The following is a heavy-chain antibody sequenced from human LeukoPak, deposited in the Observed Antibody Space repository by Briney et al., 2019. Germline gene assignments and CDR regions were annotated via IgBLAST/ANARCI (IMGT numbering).Heavy chain of an antibody. J-gene: IGHJ5*02. Sequence: GGSLRLSCAASGFTFSYYSMHWVRQAPGKGLEWVSFIRYDGSNKYYADSVKGRFTISRDNSKNTLYLQMNSLRAEDTAVYYCAAARFDPWGQGTLVTVSS. CDR1: GFTFSYYS. CDR2: IRYDGSNK. CDR3: AAARFDP. V-gene: IGHV3-30*02.